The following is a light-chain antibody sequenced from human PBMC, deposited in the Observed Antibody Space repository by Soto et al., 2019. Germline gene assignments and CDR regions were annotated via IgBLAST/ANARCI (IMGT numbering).Light chain of an antibody. V-gene: IGKV3-11*01. CDR3: QQHANWPLT. Sequence: EIMMTQSPATLSLSPGERATLSCRASQSVSRYLAWYQQKPGQAPGLLIYEASTRATGIPARFSGSGSGTDFTLTISSLEPEDFAVYYCQQHANWPLTFGGGTKVDIK. CDR1: QSVSRY. CDR2: EAS. J-gene: IGKJ4*01.